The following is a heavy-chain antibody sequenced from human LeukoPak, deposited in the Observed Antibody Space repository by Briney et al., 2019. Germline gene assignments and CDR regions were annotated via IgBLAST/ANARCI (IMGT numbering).Heavy chain of an antibody. CDR1: GGSFSGYF. Sequence: SETLSLTCAVYGGSFSGYFWSWIRQPPGKGLEWIGEINHSGNTNYSPSLKSRVTISVDTSKNQFSLQLSSVTAADTAVYYCARETDEYCSGGSCYSVNYYYYGVDVWGQGTTVTVSS. J-gene: IGHJ6*02. V-gene: IGHV4-34*01. CDR3: ARETDEYCSGGSCYSVNYYYYGVDV. D-gene: IGHD2-15*01. CDR2: INHSGNT.